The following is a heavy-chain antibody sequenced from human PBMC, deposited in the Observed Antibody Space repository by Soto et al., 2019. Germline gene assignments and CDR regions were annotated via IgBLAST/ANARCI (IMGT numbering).Heavy chain of an antibody. D-gene: IGHD3-9*01. CDR2: ISGSGGST. CDR1: GFTFSSYA. V-gene: IGHV3-23*01. CDR3: EKEGYYDILTGFPGFDY. Sequence: EVQLLESGGGLVQPGGSLRLSCAASGFTFSSYAMSWVRQAPGKGLEWVSAISGSGGSTYYADSVKGRFTISRDNSKNTLYLQSYGLRAEDTAVYYCEKEGYYDILTGFPGFDYWGRGTLVAVSS. J-gene: IGHJ4*02.